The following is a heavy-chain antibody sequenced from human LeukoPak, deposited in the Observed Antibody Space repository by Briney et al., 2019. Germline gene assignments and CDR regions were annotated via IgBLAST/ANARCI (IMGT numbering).Heavy chain of an antibody. V-gene: IGHV3-33*01. CDR2: IWYDGSNK. Sequence: GGSLRLSCAASGFTFSSYGMHWVRQAPGKGLEWVAVIWYDGSNKYYADSVKGRFTISRDNSKNTLYLQMNSLRAEDTAVYYCARVHYDFWSGQDYWGQGTLVTVSS. D-gene: IGHD3-3*01. CDR3: ARVHYDFWSGQDY. CDR1: GFTFSSYG. J-gene: IGHJ4*02.